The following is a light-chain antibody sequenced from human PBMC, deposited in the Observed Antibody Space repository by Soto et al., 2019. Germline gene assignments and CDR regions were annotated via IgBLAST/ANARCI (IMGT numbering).Light chain of an antibody. Sequence: EIVLTQSPGTLSLSPGERATLSCRASQIVDSGHLAWYQQKPGQAPRLLIYTTFNRATGIPDRFSGSGSGTDFTLTISRLEPEDWALYFCQQYAGSPFTFGGGTRVEIK. J-gene: IGKJ4*01. V-gene: IGKV3-20*01. CDR3: QQYAGSPFT. CDR1: QIVDSGH. CDR2: TTF.